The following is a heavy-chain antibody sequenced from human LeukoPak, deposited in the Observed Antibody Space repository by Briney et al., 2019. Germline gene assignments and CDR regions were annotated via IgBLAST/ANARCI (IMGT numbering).Heavy chain of an antibody. J-gene: IGHJ4*02. CDR3: AKDHDETLYYFDY. CDR2: IRYDGSNK. Sequence: PGGSLRLSCAASGFTFSSYGMHWVRQAPGKALEWVAFIRYDGSNKYYADSVKGRFTISRDNSKNTLYLQMNSLRAEDTAVYYCAKDHDETLYYFDYWGQGTLVTVSS. V-gene: IGHV3-30*02. CDR1: GFTFSSYG.